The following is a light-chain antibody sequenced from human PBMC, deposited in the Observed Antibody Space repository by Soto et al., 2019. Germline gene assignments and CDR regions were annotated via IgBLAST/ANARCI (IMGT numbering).Light chain of an antibody. CDR2: DSS. Sequence: EIRMTQYPAILSVSPGESATLSCRASQSVSSHVVWYQQKPGQAPRLLISDSSTRATGIPARFSGSGSGTEFTLTISSLQSDDSAIYYCQQFGDWPSFGLGTKVDI. J-gene: IGKJ1*01. CDR1: QSVSSH. V-gene: IGKV3-15*01. CDR3: QQFGDWPS.